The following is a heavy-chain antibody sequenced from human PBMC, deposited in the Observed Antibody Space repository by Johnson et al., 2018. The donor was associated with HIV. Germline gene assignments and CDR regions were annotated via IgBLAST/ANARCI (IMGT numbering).Heavy chain of an antibody. CDR3: AKDGGSYGGAFDI. V-gene: IGHV3-30-3*01. D-gene: IGHD1-26*01. Sequence: QVQLVESGGGVVQPGRSLRLSCAASGFTFSSYSMHWVRQAPGKGLEWVAVISYDGSNKYYADSVKGRFTISRDNSKNTLYLQMSSLRVEDTAVYCCAKDGGSYGGAFDIWGQGTMVTVSS. J-gene: IGHJ3*02. CDR2: ISYDGSNK. CDR1: GFTFSSYS.